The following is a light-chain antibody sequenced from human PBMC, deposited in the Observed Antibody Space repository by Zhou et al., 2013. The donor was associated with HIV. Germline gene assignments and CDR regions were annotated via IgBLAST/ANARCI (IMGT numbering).Light chain of an antibody. J-gene: IGKJ2*01. CDR2: DAS. V-gene: IGKV1-33*01. Sequence: DIQMTQSPSSLSASVGDRVTITCQASQDISKYLNWYQQKPGKAPKLVIYDASNLETGVPSRFTGSGFGTDFTFTISSLQPEDIATYYCQQYDNLPYTFGPGDQVGDQT. CDR3: QQYDNLPYT. CDR1: QDISKY.